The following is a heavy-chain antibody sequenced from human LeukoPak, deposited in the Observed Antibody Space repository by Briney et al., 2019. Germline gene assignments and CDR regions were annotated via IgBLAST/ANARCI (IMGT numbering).Heavy chain of an antibody. J-gene: IGHJ6*03. CDR3: TTAAYESRIAASIPHYYYYYMDV. CDR1: GFTFSNAW. V-gene: IGHV3-15*01. D-gene: IGHD6-6*01. CDR2: IKSKTDGGTT. Sequence: IPGGSLRLSCAASGFTFSNAWMSWVRQAPGKGLEWVGRIKSKTDGGTTDYAAPVKGRFTISRDDSKNTLYLQMNSLKTEDTAVYYCTTAAYESRIAASIPHYYYYYMDVWGKGTTVTISS.